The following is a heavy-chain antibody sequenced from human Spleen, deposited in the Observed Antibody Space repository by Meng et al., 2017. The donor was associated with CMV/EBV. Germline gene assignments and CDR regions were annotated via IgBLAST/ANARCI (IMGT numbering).Heavy chain of an antibody. CDR1: GFTFTSSA. Sequence: SVKVSCKASGFTFTSSAVQWVRQARGQRLEWIGWIVVGSGNTNYAQKFQERVTITRDMSTSTAYMELSSLRSEDTAVYYCAADHQFRYYYDSMGRVVGAFDIWGQGTMVTVSS. J-gene: IGHJ3*02. CDR3: AADHQFRYYYDSMGRVVGAFDI. D-gene: IGHD3-22*01. CDR2: IVVGSGNT. V-gene: IGHV1-58*01.